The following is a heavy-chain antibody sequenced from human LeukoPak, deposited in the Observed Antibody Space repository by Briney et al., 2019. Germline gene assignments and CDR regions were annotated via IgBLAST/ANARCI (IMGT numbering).Heavy chain of an antibody. D-gene: IGHD7-27*01. CDR1: GFTFSDYA. Sequence: GGSLRLSCAASGFASGFTFSDYAVSWVRQAPGKGPEWVASVNGRGATTYYADSVRGRFTISRDNSKNTVYLQMISPGADDTAVYFCAKAPATGEGYYSYYMDVWGKGTTVTVSS. CDR3: AKAPATGEGYYSYYMDV. V-gene: IGHV3-23*01. CDR2: VNGRGATT. J-gene: IGHJ6*03.